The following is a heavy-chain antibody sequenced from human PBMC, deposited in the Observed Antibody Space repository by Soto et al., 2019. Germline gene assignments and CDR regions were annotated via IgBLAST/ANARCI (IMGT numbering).Heavy chain of an antibody. CDR1: GFTFSSYA. D-gene: IGHD2-2*01. CDR2: ISYDGSNK. Sequence: QVQLVESGGGVVQPGRSLRLSCAASGFTFSSYAMHWVRQAPGKGLEWVAVISYDGSNKYYADSVKGRFTISRDNSKKTLYLQMNSLRAEDTAVYYCARDAGPDIVLVPAADYYYYGMDVWGQGTTVTVSS. V-gene: IGHV3-30-3*01. J-gene: IGHJ6*02. CDR3: ARDAGPDIVLVPAADYYYYGMDV.